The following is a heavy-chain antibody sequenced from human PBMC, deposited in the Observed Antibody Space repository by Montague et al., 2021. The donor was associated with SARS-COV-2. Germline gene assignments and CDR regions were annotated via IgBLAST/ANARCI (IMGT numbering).Heavy chain of an antibody. J-gene: IGHJ4*02. V-gene: IGHV5-51*01. CDR3: ARANWNDVFGFDY. CDR1: GYRFGTYW. Sequence: QSVAEVKKAEESLKISCKGSGYRFGTYWIGWVRQMPGKGLELMGTVFPGDSDTRYSPSFQGQVTMSGDKSISTAYLQWNSLKASDTAMYYCARANWNDVFGFDYWGQGTLVTVSS. CDR2: VFPGDSDT. D-gene: IGHD1-1*01.